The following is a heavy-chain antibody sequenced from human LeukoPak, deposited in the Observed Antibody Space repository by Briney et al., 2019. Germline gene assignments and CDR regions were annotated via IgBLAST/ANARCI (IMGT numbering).Heavy chain of an antibody. J-gene: IGHJ4*02. V-gene: IGHV3-66*01. CDR3: ARDHSPYYYDSSGYYGY. Sequence: GGSLRLSCAASGFTVSSNYMSWVRQAPGKGLEWVSVIYSGGSTYYADSVKGRFTISRDNSKNTLYLQMNSLRAEDTAVYYCARDHSPYYYDSSGYYGYWGQGTLVTVSS. CDR1: GFTVSSNY. D-gene: IGHD3-22*01. CDR2: IYSGGST.